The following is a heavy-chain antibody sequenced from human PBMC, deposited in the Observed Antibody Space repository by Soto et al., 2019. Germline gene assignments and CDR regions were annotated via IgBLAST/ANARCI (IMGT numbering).Heavy chain of an antibody. Sequence: QVQLRESGPGLVKPSETLSLTCNVSGGPISGYYWNWVRQPAGKGLEWIGRIYSAGTTDLNPSLKSRVNMSVDTSSTQFSLKLLSVTAADTAVYYCAANWRGAYEGLFELWGQGTTVTVSS. CDR1: GGPISGYY. V-gene: IGHV4-4*07. D-gene: IGHD1-1*01. CDR2: IYSAGTT. J-gene: IGHJ3*01. CDR3: AANWRGAYEGLFEL.